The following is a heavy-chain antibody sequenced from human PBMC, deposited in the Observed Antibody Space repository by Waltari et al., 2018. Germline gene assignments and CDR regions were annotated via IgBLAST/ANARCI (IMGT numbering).Heavy chain of an antibody. J-gene: IGHJ4*02. D-gene: IGHD3-10*01. CDR1: GYTFTGYY. Sequence: QVQLVQSGAEVKKPGASVKVSCKASGYTFTGYYMHWVRQAPGQGLEWLGGIKPNSGGTNNAQNFQGRVTMTRDTSIRTASMELSRLRSDDTAVYYCARDHAAYYYGSGSYYNVDYWGQGTLVTVSS. V-gene: IGHV1-2*02. CDR3: ARDHAAYYYGSGSYYNVDY. CDR2: IKPNSGGT.